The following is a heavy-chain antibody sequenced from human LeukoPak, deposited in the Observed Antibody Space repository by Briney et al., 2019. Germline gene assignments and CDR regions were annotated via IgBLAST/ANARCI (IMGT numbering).Heavy chain of an antibody. J-gene: IGHJ5*02. CDR1: GFTFSGYW. D-gene: IGHD5-18*01. CDR2: INRDGSST. V-gene: IGHV3-74*01. Sequence: GGSLRLSCAASGFTFSGYWMHWVRQAPGKGLVWVSRINRDGSSTNYADSVKGRFTISRDNAKNTLYLQMNTLRAEDTAVYYCARGGTYSSGLPGSWGQGTLVTVSS. CDR3: ARGGTYSSGLPGS.